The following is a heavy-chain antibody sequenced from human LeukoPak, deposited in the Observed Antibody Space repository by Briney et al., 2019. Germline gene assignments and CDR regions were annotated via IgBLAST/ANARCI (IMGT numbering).Heavy chain of an antibody. V-gene: IGHV4-39*01. CDR1: GGSISSSSYY. CDR2: IYYSGNT. Sequence: PSETLSLTCTVSGGSISSSSYYWGWIRQPPGKGLEWIGSIYYSGNTYYNPSLKSRVTISVDTSKNQFSLKLSSVTAADTAVYYCASNRVASDALDIWGQGTMVTVSS. D-gene: IGHD5-12*01. CDR3: ASNRVASDALDI. J-gene: IGHJ3*02.